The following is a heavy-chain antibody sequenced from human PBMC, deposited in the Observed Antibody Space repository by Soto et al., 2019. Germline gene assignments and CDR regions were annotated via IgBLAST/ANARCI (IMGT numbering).Heavy chain of an antibody. CDR3: ARRSPRYYYYYYMDV. CDR2: IYSGGST. CDR1: GFTVSSNY. J-gene: IGHJ6*03. Sequence: VQLVESGGGLVQPGGSLRLSCAASGFTVSSNYMSWVRQAPGKGLEWVSVIYSGGSTYYADSVKGRFTISRDNSKNTLYLQMNSLRAEDTAVYYCARRSPRYYYYYYMDVWGKGTTVTVSS. V-gene: IGHV3-66*01.